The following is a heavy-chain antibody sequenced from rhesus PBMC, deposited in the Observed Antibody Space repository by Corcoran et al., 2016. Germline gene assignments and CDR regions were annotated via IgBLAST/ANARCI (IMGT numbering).Heavy chain of an antibody. D-gene: IGHD4-35*01. CDR3: ARLPYGNYYFDY. CDR2: IGGSSGST. J-gene: IGHJ4*01. Sequence: QVQLQESGPGLVKPSETLSLTCAVSGGSISSSNWWSWIRQPPGKGLEWIGNIGGSSGSTYYNPSLKSRVTISTDTSKNQFSLKLSSVTAADTAVYYCARLPYGNYYFDYWGQGVLVTVSS. CDR1: GGSISSSNW. V-gene: IGHV4-65*02.